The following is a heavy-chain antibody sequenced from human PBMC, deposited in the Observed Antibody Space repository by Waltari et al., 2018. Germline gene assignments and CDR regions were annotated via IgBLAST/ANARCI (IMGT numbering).Heavy chain of an antibody. CDR2: IYYSGST. CDR1: GGSISSYY. V-gene: IGHV4-59*01. D-gene: IGHD6-19*01. Sequence: QVQLQESGPGLVKPSETLSLTCTVSGGSISSYYWSWIRQPPGKGLEWIGYIYYSGSTNYHPSLKSRVTISVDTSKNQFSLKLSSVTAADTAVYYCARGRAVADPFDYWGQGTLVTVSS. J-gene: IGHJ4*02. CDR3: ARGRAVADPFDY.